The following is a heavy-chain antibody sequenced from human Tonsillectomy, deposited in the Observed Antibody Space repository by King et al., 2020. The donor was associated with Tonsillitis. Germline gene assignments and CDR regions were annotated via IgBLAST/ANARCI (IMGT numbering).Heavy chain of an antibody. D-gene: IGHD3-10*02. CDR2: INHSGST. CDR3: ARDVKAGWDY. V-gene: IGHV4-34*01. CDR1: GGSFSGYY. J-gene: IGHJ4*02. Sequence: VQLQQWGAGLLKPSEPLSLTCAVYGGSFSGYYWSWIRQPPGKGLEWIGEINHSGSTNYNPSLKSRVTISVDTSKNQFSLKLSSVTAADTAVYYCARDVKAGWDYWGQGTLVTVSS.